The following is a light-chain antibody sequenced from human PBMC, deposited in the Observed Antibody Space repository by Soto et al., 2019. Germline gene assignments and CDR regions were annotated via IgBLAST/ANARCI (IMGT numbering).Light chain of an antibody. J-gene: IGLJ2*01. Sequence: QSALTQPASVSGSPGQSITISCTGTSSDVGSYNLVSWYQQHAGEAHKLMIYEGSKRPSGVSNRFSGSKSGNTSSLTISGLQAEDDADYYGCSDAGSSTFRVFGGGTKVTVL. V-gene: IGLV2-23*03. CDR2: EGS. CDR3: CSDAGSSTFRV. CDR1: SSDVGSYNL.